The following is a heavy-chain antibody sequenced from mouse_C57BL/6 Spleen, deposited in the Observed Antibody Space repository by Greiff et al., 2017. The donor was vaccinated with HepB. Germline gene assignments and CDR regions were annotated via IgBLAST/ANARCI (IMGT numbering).Heavy chain of an antibody. D-gene: IGHD1-1*01. CDR2: ISGGGGNT. CDR3: ARQITSLVVLDY. CDR1: GFTFSSYT. Sequence: EVHLVESGGGLVKPGGSLKLSCAASGFTFSSYTMSWVRQTPEKRLEWVATISGGGGNTYYPDSVKGRFTISRDNAKNTLYLQMSSLRSEDTALYYCARQITSLVVLDYWGQGTTLTVSS. V-gene: IGHV5-9*01. J-gene: IGHJ2*01.